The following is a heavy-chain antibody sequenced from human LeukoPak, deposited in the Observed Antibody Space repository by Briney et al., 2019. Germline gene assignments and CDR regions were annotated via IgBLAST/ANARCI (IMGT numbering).Heavy chain of an antibody. CDR1: SEFFSGYY. CDR3: ARGALLWFGAKMEYYFDH. Sequence: PAETLSLTCGVSSEFFSGYYGGWIRQPPGKGLEWIGDINDSGTTKYNPTLKSRVTISIDTSKKQFSLKVKSVTAADTAVYYCARGALLWFGAKMEYYFDHWGQGTPLTVS. CDR2: INDSGTT. D-gene: IGHD3-10*01. V-gene: IGHV4-34*01. J-gene: IGHJ4*02.